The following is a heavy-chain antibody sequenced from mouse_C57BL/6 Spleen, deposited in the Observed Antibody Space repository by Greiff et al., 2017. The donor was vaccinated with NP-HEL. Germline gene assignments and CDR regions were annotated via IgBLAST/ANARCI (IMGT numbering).Heavy chain of an antibody. Sequence: VQLKESGPELVKPGASVKMSCKASGYTFTDYNMHWVKQSHGKSLEWIGYINPNNGGTSYNQKFKGKATLTVNKSSSTAYMELRSLTSEDSAVYYCAEDYGYAMDYWGQGTSVTVSS. CDR2: INPNNGGT. CDR3: AEDYGYAMDY. V-gene: IGHV1-22*01. J-gene: IGHJ4*01. D-gene: IGHD2-4*01. CDR1: GYTFTDYN.